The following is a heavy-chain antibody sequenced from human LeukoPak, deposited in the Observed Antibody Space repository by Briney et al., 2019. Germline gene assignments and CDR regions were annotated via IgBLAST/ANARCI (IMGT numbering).Heavy chain of an antibody. CDR2: IIPIFGTA. J-gene: IGHJ5*02. CDR1: GGTFSSYA. D-gene: IGHD3-22*01. V-gene: IGHV1-69*05. CDR3: ARDLSLNYDCSGYSA. Sequence: SVELSCKASGGTFSSYAISWGRQAPGQGLEWMGGIIPIFGTANYAQKFQGRVTITTDESTSTAYMELSSLRSEDTAVYYCARDLSLNYDCSGYSAWGQGTLVTVSS.